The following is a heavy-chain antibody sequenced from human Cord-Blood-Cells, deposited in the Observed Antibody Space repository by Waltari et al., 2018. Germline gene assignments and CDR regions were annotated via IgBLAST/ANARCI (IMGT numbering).Heavy chain of an antibody. CDR1: GFTVSSNY. Sequence: EVQLVETGGGLIQPGGSLRLSCAASGFTVSSNYMSWVRQAPGKGLEWVSVFYSGGSTCYADSVKGPFTISRDNSKNTLYLQMNSLRAEDTAVYYCARETGSYDAFDIWGQGTMVTVSS. D-gene: IGHD3-10*01. V-gene: IGHV3-53*02. CDR3: ARETGSYDAFDI. J-gene: IGHJ3*02. CDR2: FYSGGST.